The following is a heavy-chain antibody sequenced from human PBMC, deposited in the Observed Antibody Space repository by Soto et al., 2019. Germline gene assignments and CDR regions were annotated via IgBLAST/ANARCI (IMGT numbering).Heavy chain of an antibody. Sequence: TGGALRLSCAASGFTFRSHGMHWVRQVPGKGLEWVAVISYDGSNKYYADSVKGRFTISRDNSKNTLYLQMNSLRAEDTAVYYCAKAQSGWPHYFDYWGQGTLVTVS. CDR1: GFTFRSHG. CDR2: ISYDGSNK. V-gene: IGHV3-30*18. CDR3: AKAQSGWPHYFDY. J-gene: IGHJ4*02. D-gene: IGHD6-19*01.